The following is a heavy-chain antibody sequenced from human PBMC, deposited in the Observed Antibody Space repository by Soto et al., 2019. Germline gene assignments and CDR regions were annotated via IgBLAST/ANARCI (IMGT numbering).Heavy chain of an antibody. CDR1: GFTFSNVW. CDR2: IKSKTDGGTT. CDR3: TPLALKYSSGWYEFSD. V-gene: IGHV3-15*07. J-gene: IGHJ4*02. Sequence: EVQLVESGGGLVKPGGSLRLSCAASGFTFSNVWMNWVRHAPGKGLEWVGRIKSKTDGGTTDYAAPVKGRFTISRDYSKNTLYLQMNSLKAADTAVYYCTPLALKYSSGWYEFSDWGQGTLVTVSS. D-gene: IGHD6-19*01.